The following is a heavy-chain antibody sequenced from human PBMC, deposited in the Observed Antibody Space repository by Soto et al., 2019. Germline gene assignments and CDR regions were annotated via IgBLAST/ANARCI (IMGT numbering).Heavy chain of an antibody. CDR1: GFTFSSYA. Sequence: GGSLRLSCAASGFTFSSYAMSWVRQAPGKGLEWVSAISGSGGSTYYADSVKGRFTISRDNSKNTLYLQMNSLRAEDTAVYYCAKVLYDFWSGYYKYNWFDPWGQGTLVTVSS. CDR2: ISGSGGST. CDR3: AKVLYDFWSGYYKYNWFDP. J-gene: IGHJ5*02. D-gene: IGHD3-3*01. V-gene: IGHV3-23*01.